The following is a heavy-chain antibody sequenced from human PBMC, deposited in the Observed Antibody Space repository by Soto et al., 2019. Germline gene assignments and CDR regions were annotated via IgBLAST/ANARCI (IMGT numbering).Heavy chain of an antibody. CDR3: ATDDYGIVPY. CDR2: IDPRSGGT. V-gene: IGHV1-2*02. Sequence: HVQLVQSGTKVKKPGASVRVSCMVSGYPFTTYYIHWVRQAPGQGLEWMGWIDPRSGGTVYEQKFQGRVTMTRDTSISTVYMDLSGLTSDDTALYYCATDDYGIVPYWGQGSLVTVSS. CDR1: GYPFTTYY. D-gene: IGHD3-10*01. J-gene: IGHJ4*02.